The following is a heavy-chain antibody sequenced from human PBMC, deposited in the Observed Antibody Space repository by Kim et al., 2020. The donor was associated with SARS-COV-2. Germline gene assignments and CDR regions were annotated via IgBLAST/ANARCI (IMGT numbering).Heavy chain of an antibody. D-gene: IGHD6-19*01. V-gene: IGHV3-11*05. CDR1: GFTFSDYY. CDR3: ARGPLSDSGWYDY. J-gene: IGHJ4*02. Sequence: GGSLRLSCAASGFTFSDYYMSWIRQAPGKGLEWVSYISSSSSYTNYADSVKGRFTISRDNAKNSLYLQMNSLRAEDTAVYYCARGPLSDSGWYDYWGQGTLVTVSS. CDR2: ISSSSSYT.